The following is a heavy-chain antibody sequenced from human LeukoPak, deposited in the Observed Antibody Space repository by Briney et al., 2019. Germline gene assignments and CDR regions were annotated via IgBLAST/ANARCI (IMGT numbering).Heavy chain of an antibody. D-gene: IGHD3-10*01. CDR2: IIPIFGTA. V-gene: IGHV1-69*13. CDR1: GYTFTSYD. Sequence: SVKVSCKASGYTFTSYDINWVRQAPGQGLEWMGGIIPIFGTANYAQKFQGRVTITADESTSTAYMELSSLRSEDTAVYYCARSMVRGVKLVDWFDPWGQGTLVTVSS. J-gene: IGHJ5*02. CDR3: ARSMVRGVKLVDWFDP.